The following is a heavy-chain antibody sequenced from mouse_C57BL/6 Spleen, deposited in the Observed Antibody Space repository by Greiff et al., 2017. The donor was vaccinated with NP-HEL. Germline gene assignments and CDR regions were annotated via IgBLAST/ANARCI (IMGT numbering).Heavy chain of an antibody. J-gene: IGHJ1*03. V-gene: IGHV1-53*01. D-gene: IGHD2-5*01. CDR2: INPSNGGT. CDR3: ARTKASYYSNPYWYVDV. CDR1: GYTFTSYW. Sequence: VQLQQSGTELVKPGASVKLPCKASGYTFTSYWMHWVQQRPGQGLEWIGNINPSNGGTNYNEKFKSNATLTVDKSSSTAYMQLSSLTSEDSAVYYCARTKASYYSNPYWYVDVWGTGTTVTVSS.